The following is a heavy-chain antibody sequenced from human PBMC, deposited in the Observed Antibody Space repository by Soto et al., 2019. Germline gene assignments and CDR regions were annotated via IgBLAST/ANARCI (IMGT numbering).Heavy chain of an antibody. CDR1: GFTFSSYS. CDR3: ASDAGGDSYGLYYFDY. D-gene: IGHD5-18*01. Sequence: EVQLVESGGGLVQPGGSLRLSCAASGFTFSSYSMNWVRQAPGKGLEWVSYISSSRRTIYYVESVEGRFTISRDNAKNSMYLQMNGLRDEDTDVYSWASDAGGDSYGLYYFDYWGQGALVTVSS. CDR2: ISSSRRTI. V-gene: IGHV3-48*02. J-gene: IGHJ4*02.